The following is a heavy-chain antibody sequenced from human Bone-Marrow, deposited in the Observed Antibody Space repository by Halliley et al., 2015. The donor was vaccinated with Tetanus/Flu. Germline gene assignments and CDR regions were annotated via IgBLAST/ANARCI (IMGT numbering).Heavy chain of an antibody. V-gene: IGHV4-4*02. CDR2: IVSGGRA. CDR3: ARGCFGGACYYDS. D-gene: IGHD2-21*02. Sequence: LEGMGEIVSGGRASYTPSLKSRVTISVNKSRNQFSLGVNSVTAAATAVYYCARGCFGGACYYDSWGQGPLVTVSS. J-gene: IGHJ4*02.